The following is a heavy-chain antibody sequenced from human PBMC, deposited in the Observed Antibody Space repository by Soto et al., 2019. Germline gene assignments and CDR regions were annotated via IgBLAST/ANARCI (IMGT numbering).Heavy chain of an antibody. CDR2: IYYSGST. V-gene: IGHV4-59*01. CDR3: ARVGYCSGGSCLDY. CDR1: GGSISSYY. J-gene: IGHJ4*02. Sequence: PSETLSLTCTVSGGSISSYYWSWIRQPPGKGLEWTGYIYYSGSTNYNPYHKSRVTISVDTSKNQFSQKLNSVTAADTAVYYCARVGYCSGGSCLDYWGQGTLVTVSS. D-gene: IGHD2-15*01.